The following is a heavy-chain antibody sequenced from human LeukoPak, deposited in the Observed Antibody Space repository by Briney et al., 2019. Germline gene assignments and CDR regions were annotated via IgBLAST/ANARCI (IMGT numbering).Heavy chain of an antibody. D-gene: IGHD4-23*01. CDR1: GYTFTAYY. CDR2: INPNIGGT. V-gene: IGHV1-2*02. J-gene: IGHJ4*01. Sequence: ASVKVSCKASGYTFTAYYVHWVRQAPGQGLEWMGWINPNIGGTNYAQKFQGRVTMTRDTSISTAYMELSRLRSDDTAVYYCARIREWASTVGAFDYWGQGALATVSS. CDR3: ARIREWASTVGAFDY.